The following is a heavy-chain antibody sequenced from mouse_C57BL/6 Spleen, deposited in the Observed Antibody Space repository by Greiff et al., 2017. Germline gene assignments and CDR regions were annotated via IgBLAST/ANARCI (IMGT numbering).Heavy chain of an antibody. D-gene: IGHD3-3*01. CDR2: INPSSGYT. V-gene: IGHV1-7*01. J-gene: IGHJ2*01. CDR3: ARERKGDSHYYFDY. CDR1: GYTFTSYW. Sequence: VQLQQPGAELVRPGSSVKLSCKASGYTFTSYWIHWVKQRPGQGLEWIGYINPSSGYTKYNQKFKDKATLTADKSSSTAYMQLSSLTYEDSAVYYCARERKGDSHYYFDYWGQGTTLTVAS.